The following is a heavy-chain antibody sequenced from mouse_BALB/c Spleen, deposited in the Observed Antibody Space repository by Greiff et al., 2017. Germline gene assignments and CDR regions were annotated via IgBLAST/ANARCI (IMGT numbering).Heavy chain of an antibody. CDR3: ERMYCGYAMDY. CDR1: GFTFSSYA. V-gene: IGHV5-6-5*01. J-gene: IGHJ4*01. CDR2: ISSGGST. Sequence: EVKLMESGGGLVKPGGSLKLSCAASGFTFSSYAMSWVRQTPEKRLEWVASISSGGSTYYPDSVKGRFTISRDNARNILYLQMNSLRSEDTAMYYCERMYCGYAMDYWGQGTSVTVAS.